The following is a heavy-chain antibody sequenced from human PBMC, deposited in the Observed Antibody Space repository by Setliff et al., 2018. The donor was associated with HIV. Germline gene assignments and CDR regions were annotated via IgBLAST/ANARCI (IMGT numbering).Heavy chain of an antibody. CDR1: GGSFSTYY. CDR3: ARARITMTGGRLEPYAFDR. D-gene: IGHD3-22*01. V-gene: IGHV4-4*07. J-gene: IGHJ3*01. CDR2: VHSTGTT. Sequence: SETLSLTCTVSGGSFSTYYWSWIRQPAGEGLEYIGRVHSTGTTIYNPSLKSRVTMSVDTSENQLSLKLRSVTAADTALYYCARARITMTGGRLEPYAFDRWGQGTKVTVSS.